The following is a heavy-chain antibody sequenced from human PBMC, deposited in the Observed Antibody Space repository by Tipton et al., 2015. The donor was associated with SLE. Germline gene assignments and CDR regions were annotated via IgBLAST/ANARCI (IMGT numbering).Heavy chain of an antibody. CDR3: ARGGSSSPAPYYYYYRDV. CDR2: IYYSGST. D-gene: IGHD6-13*01. J-gene: IGHJ6*03. V-gene: IGHV4-59*01. CDR1: GGSISSYY. Sequence: TLSLTCTVSGGSISSYYWSWIRQPPGKGLEWIGYIYYSGSTNYNPSLKSRVTISVDTSKNQFSLKLSSVTAADTAVYYCARGGSSSPAPYYYYYRDVWGKGATATVSS.